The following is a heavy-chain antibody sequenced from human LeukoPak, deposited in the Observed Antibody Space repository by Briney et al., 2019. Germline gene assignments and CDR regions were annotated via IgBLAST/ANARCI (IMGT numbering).Heavy chain of an antibody. J-gene: IGHJ4*02. CDR2: ITSSSGHI. V-gene: IGHV3-21*04. Sequence: GGSLRLSCAASGFTFSSYNMNWVRQAPGKGLEWVSYITSSSGHIYYADSVKGRFTISRDNAKNSLYLQMNSLRAEDTAVYYCARDHGGGWYGDHFDYWGQGTLVTVSS. CDR1: GFTFSSYN. D-gene: IGHD6-19*01. CDR3: ARDHGGGWYGDHFDY.